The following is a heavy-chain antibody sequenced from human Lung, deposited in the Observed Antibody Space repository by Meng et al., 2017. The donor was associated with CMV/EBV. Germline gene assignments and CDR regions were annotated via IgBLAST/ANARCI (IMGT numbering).Heavy chain of an antibody. D-gene: IGHD1-26*01. CDR3: TRNRGSYYFDY. Sequence: GESLKISCTASGFTFGDYAMTWVRQAPGKGLEWVGFIRSKAYGGTTEYAASVKGRFTISRDDSKSIAYLQMNSLKTEDTAVYYCTRNRGSYYFDYWGQGTXVTVYS. CDR1: GFTFGDYA. V-gene: IGHV3-49*04. J-gene: IGHJ4*02. CDR2: IRSKAYGGTT.